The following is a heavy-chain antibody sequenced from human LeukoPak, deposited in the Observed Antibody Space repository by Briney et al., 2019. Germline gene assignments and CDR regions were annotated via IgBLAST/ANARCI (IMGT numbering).Heavy chain of an antibody. Sequence: TETLSLTCTVSGGSIGSYYWSWIRQPPGKELEWIGQIYHSASTDYTPSLKSRVTISVDTSKNQFSLKLSSATAADTAVYYCARHGDLRAGSGYFFWSAFDIWGQGTLVTVSS. V-gene: IGHV4-59*08. CDR1: GGSIGSYY. J-gene: IGHJ3*02. CDR2: IYHSAST. D-gene: IGHD3-22*01. CDR3: ARHGDLRAGSGYFFWSAFDI.